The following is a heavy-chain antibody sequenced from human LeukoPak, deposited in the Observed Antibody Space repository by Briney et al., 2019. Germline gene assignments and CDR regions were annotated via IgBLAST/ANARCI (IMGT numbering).Heavy chain of an antibody. D-gene: IGHD6-13*01. V-gene: IGHV3-73*01. Sequence: GGSLRLSCAASGFTFSGSAMHWVRQASGKGLEWVGRIRSKANSYATAYAASVKGRFTISRDDSKNTAYLQMNSLKTEDTAVYYCTARGAAGSDYWGQGTLVTASS. J-gene: IGHJ4*02. CDR1: GFTFSGSA. CDR3: TARGAAGSDY. CDR2: IRSKANSYAT.